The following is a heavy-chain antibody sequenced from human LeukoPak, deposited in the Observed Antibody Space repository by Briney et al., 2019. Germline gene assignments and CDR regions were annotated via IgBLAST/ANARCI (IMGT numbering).Heavy chain of an antibody. Sequence: GGSLRLSCAASGFTFSSYSMNWVRQAPGKGLEWVSSISSSSSYIYYADSVKGRFTISRDNSKNTLYLQMNSLRAEDTAVYYCARRTFYYYDSSGYLDYWGQGTLVTVSS. CDR2: ISSSSSYI. CDR1: GFTFSSYS. V-gene: IGHV3-21*01. D-gene: IGHD3-22*01. CDR3: ARRTFYYYDSSGYLDY. J-gene: IGHJ4*02.